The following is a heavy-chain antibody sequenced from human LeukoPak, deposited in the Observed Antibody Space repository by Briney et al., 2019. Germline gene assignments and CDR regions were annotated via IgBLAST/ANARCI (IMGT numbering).Heavy chain of an antibody. CDR3: AREGTLDSSGYYLGY. CDR2: IYYSGNT. CDR1: GGSISSSSYY. Sequence: PSETLSLTCTVSGGSISSSSYYWGWIRQPPGKGLEWIGYIYYSGNTNYNPSLKSRVTISVDTSKNQFSLKLSSVTAADTAVYYCAREGTLDSSGYYLGYWGQGTLVTVSS. V-gene: IGHV4-61*01. D-gene: IGHD3-22*01. J-gene: IGHJ4*02.